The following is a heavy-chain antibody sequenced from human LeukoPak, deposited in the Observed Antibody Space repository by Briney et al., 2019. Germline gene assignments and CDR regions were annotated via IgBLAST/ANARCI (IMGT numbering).Heavy chain of an antibody. V-gene: IGHV4-59*10. CDR3: AKLAAAGLYNWFDP. Sequence: SETLSLTCAVYGGSFSGYYWSWIRQPADKGLEWIGRIYTSGSTNYNPSLKNRVTMSVDTSKNQFSLKLSSVTAADTAVYYCAKLAAAGLYNWFDPWGQGILVTVSS. CDR2: IYTSGST. D-gene: IGHD6-13*01. CDR1: GGSFSGYY. J-gene: IGHJ5*02.